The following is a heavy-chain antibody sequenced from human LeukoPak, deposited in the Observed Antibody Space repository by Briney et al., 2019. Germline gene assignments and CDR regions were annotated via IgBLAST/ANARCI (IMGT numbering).Heavy chain of an antibody. D-gene: IGHD3-22*01. CDR3: ARANSSGYYYDYYFDY. J-gene: IGHJ4*02. Sequence: ASVKVSCRASGGTFSSYAISWVRQAPGQGLEWMGGIIPIFGTANYAQKFQGRVTITADESTSTAYMELSSLRSEDTAVYYCARANSSGYYYDYYFDYWGQGTLVTVSS. CDR2: IIPIFGTA. V-gene: IGHV1-69*13. CDR1: GGTFSSYA.